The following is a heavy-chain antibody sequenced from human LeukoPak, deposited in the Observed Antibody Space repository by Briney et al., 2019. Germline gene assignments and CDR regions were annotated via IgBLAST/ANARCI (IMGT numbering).Heavy chain of an antibody. V-gene: IGHV4-34*01. CDR2: INHSGST. CDR1: GGSFSGYY. J-gene: IGHJ6*02. CDR3: ARHRHPEYYDILTGYSSAYYYGMDV. Sequence: SETLSLTCAVYGGSFSGYYWSWIRQPPGKGLEWIGEINHSGSTNYNPSLKSRVTISVDTSKNQFSLKLSSVTAADTAVYYCARHRHPEYYDILTGYSSAYYYGMDVWGQGTTVTVSS. D-gene: IGHD3-9*01.